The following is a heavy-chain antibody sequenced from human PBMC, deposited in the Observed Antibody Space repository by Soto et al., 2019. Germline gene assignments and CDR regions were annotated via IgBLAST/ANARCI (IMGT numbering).Heavy chain of an antibody. CDR3: ARVDYGGNDHGMDV. Sequence: PSETLSLTCAVYGGSFSGYYWSWIRQPPGKGLEWIGEINHSGSTNYNLSLKSRVTISVDTSKNQFSLKLSSVTAADTAVYYCARVDYGGNDHGMDVWGQGTTVTVSS. J-gene: IGHJ6*02. CDR2: INHSGST. V-gene: IGHV4-34*01. D-gene: IGHD4-17*01. CDR1: GGSFSGYY.